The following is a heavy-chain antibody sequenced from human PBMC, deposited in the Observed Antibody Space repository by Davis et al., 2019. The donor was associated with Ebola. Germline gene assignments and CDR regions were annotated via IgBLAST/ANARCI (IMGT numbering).Heavy chain of an antibody. CDR1: GGSISSYY. CDR3: ARVSSSSWKHYYYYGMDV. J-gene: IGHJ6*02. V-gene: IGHV4-59*01. Sequence: SETLSLTCTVSGGSISSYYWSWIRQPPGKGLEWIGYIYYSGSTNYNPSLKSRVTISVDTSKNQFSLKLSSVTAADTAVYYCARVSSSSWKHYYYYGMDVWGQGTTVTVSS. D-gene: IGHD6-13*01. CDR2: IYYSGST.